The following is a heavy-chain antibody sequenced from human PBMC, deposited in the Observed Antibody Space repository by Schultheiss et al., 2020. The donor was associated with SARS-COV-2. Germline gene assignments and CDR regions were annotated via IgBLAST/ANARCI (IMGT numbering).Heavy chain of an antibody. J-gene: IGHJ6*02. D-gene: IGHD3-22*01. CDR3: ARAPRYYDSSGYYYENYYYGMDV. Sequence: SCAVSGGSISSSNWWSWVRQPPGKGLEWIGEIYHSGSTNYNPSLKSRVTISVDKSKNQFSLKLSSVTAADTAVYYCARAPRYYDSSGYYYENYYYGMDVWGQGTTVTVSS. V-gene: IGHV4-4*02. CDR1: GGSISSSNW. CDR2: IYHSGST.